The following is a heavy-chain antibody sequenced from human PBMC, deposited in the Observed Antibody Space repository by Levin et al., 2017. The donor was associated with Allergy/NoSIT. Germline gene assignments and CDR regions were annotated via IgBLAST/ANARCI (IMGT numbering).Heavy chain of an antibody. D-gene: IGHD6-13*01. J-gene: IGHJ4*02. CDR1: GFTFSSYA. CDR3: ARDDRFSSSYTEYYFDY. V-gene: IGHV3-30*04. Sequence: GGSLRLSCAASGFTFSSYAMHWVRQAPGKGLEWVAVISYDGSNKYYADSVKGRFTISRDNSKNTLYLQMNSLRAEDTAVYYCARDDRFSSSYTEYYFDYWGQGTLVTVSS. CDR2: ISYDGSNK.